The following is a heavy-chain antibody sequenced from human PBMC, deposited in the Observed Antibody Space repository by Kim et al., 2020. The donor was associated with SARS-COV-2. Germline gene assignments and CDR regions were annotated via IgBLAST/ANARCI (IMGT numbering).Heavy chain of an antibody. CDR3: ASASLDMVRGVYFFDY. CDR1: SGSFSTYY. D-gene: IGHD3-10*01. V-gene: IGHV4-34*01. J-gene: IGHJ4*02. CDR2: INQSGST. Sequence: SETLSLTCAVYSGSFSTYYWSWIRQPPGKGLEWIGEINQSGSTNYNASLKSRVTISGDTSKSQFSLKLNSVTAADTAVYYCASASLDMVRGVYFFDYWGQGTLVTVSS.